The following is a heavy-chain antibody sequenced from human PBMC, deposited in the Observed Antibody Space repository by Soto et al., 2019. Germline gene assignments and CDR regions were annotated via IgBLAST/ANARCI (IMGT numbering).Heavy chain of an antibody. CDR2: IYYSGST. CDR1: GGSVSSGSYY. D-gene: IGHD1-20*01. Sequence: AGTLSLTCTVSGGSVSSGSYYWSWIRQPPGKGLEWIGYIYYSGSTNYNPSLKSRVTISVDTSKNQFSLKLSSVTAEDTAVYYCARDRYNWNYFDYWGKGTLVTVSS. V-gene: IGHV4-61*01. CDR3: ARDRYNWNYFDY. J-gene: IGHJ4*02.